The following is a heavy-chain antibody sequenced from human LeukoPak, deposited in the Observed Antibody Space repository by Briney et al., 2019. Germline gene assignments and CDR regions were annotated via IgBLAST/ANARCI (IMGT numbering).Heavy chain of an antibody. CDR3: ARHGGPRRWFDP. V-gene: IGHV4-39*01. Sequence: SETLSLTCTVSGGSISSSSYYWGWIRQPPGKGLEWIGSIYYSGSTYYSPSLKSRVTISVDTSKNQFSLKLSSVTAADTAVYYCARHGGPRRWFDPWGQGTLVTVSS. CDR2: IYYSGST. J-gene: IGHJ5*02. CDR1: GGSISSSSYY.